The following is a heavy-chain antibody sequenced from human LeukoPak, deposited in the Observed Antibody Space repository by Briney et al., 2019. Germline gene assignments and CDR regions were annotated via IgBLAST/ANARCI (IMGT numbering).Heavy chain of an antibody. CDR2: IYYSGST. V-gene: IGHV4-39*07. D-gene: IGHD2-2*01. CDR1: GGSISSSSYY. Sequence: SETLSLTCTVSGGSISSSSYYWGWIRQPPGKGLEWIGSIYYSGSTYYNPSLKSRVTISVDTSKNQFSLKLSSVTAADTAVYYCASTRVRLYCSSTSCYDQGYYYYMDVWGKGTTVTVSS. CDR3: ASTRVRLYCSSTSCYDQGYYYYMDV. J-gene: IGHJ6*03.